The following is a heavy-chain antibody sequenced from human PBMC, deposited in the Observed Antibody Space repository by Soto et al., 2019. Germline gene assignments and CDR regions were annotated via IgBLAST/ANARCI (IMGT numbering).Heavy chain of an antibody. CDR3: ARDIAAADY. J-gene: IGHJ4*02. Sequence: GSPLKRACKAAGYRFTSYLGRWVRKAPGQRLEWMGWINAGNGNTKYSQKFQGRVTITRDTSASTAYMELSSLRSEDTAVYYCARDIAAADYWGQETLVTVSS. CDR1: GYRFTSYL. D-gene: IGHD6-13*01. V-gene: IGHV1-3*01. CDR2: INAGNGNT.